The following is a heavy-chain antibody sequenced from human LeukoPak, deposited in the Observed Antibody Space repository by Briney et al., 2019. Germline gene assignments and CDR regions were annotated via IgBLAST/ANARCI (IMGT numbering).Heavy chain of an antibody. J-gene: IGHJ3*02. CDR1: GFTFDDYA. V-gene: IGHV3-9*01. CDR3: ARAEDCSSTSCPRAFDI. Sequence: GGSLRLSCAASGFTFDDYAVHWVRQAPGKGLEWVSGISWNSGSIGYADSVEGRFTISRDNAKNSLYLQMNSPRAEDTALYYCARAEDCSSTSCPRAFDIWGQGTMVTVSS. CDR2: ISWNSGSI. D-gene: IGHD2-2*01.